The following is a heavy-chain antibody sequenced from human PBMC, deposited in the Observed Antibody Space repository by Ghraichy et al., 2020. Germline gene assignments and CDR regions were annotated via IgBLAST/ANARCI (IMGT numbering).Heavy chain of an antibody. CDR2: IDPGDSNT. D-gene: IGHD2/OR15-2a*01. Sequence: GESLNISCQASGYSFTNHWIGWVRQMPGKGLEWMGMIDPGDSNTRDSPSLKGHVTMSVDNSVTTAYLHWSSLKASDSAMYFCARKRTTFAFDIWGQGTMVTVSS. V-gene: IGHV5-51*06. J-gene: IGHJ3*02. CDR3: ARKRTTFAFDI. CDR1: GYSFTNHW.